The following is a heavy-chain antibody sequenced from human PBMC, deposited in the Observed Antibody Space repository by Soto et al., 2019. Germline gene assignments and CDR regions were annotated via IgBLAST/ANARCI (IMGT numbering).Heavy chain of an antibody. Sequence: QVQLVQSGAEVKKPGASVKVSCKASGYTFTSYDINWVRQATGQGLEWMGWMNPNSGNTGYAQRFQGRVTMTTNTSISTAYLELNSLRSEDTAVYYCARELTSRAVDYWGQGTLVTVSS. D-gene: IGHD3-16*01. J-gene: IGHJ4*02. CDR1: GYTFTSYD. CDR3: ARELTSRAVDY. V-gene: IGHV1-8*01. CDR2: MNPNSGNT.